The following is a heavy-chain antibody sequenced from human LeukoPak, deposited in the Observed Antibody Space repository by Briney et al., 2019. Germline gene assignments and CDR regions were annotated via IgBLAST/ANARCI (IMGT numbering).Heavy chain of an antibody. CDR1: GFTFSTYW. J-gene: IGHJ4*02. CDR2: INQDENHR. CDR3: ARSGPQAPDCYHY. D-gene: IGHD2-21*02. V-gene: IGHV3-7*03. Sequence: GGSLRLSCTASGFTFSTYWMTWVRQAPGKGLEWVASINQDENHRHYVPSARGRFTISRDNAKNSLLLQMNSLTAEDTAIYYCARSGPQAPDCYHYWGQRTQVTVSS.